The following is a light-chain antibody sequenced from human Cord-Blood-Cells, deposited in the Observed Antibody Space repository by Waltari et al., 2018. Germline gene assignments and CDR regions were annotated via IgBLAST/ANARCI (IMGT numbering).Light chain of an antibody. J-gene: IGLJ2*01. CDR1: SSDVGSYNL. V-gene: IGLV2-23*03. CDR2: EGS. Sequence: QSALTQPASVSGSPGQSITISCTGTSSDVGSYNLVSWYQQHPGKAPKLMLSEGSKRPSGVSNRFSGSKSGNTASLTISGLQAEDEADYYCCSYAGSSTFVFGGGTKLTVL. CDR3: CSYAGSSTFV.